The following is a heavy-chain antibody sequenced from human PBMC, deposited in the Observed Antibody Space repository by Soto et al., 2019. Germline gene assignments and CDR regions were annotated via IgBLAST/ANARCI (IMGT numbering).Heavy chain of an antibody. D-gene: IGHD3-22*01. Sequence: GGSLRLSCAASRFTFSSYGMHWVRQAPGKGLEWVAVIWYDGSNKYYADSVKGRFTISRDNSKNTLYLQMNSLRAEDTAVYYCASGAKTYYYDSSGLRSATPFDYWGQGTLVTVSS. CDR3: ASGAKTYYYDSSGLRSATPFDY. V-gene: IGHV3-33*01. CDR2: IWYDGSNK. CDR1: RFTFSSYG. J-gene: IGHJ4*02.